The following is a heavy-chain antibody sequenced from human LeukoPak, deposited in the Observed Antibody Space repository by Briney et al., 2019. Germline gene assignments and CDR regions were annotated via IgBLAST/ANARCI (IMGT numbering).Heavy chain of an antibody. CDR2: IYPSDSDT. D-gene: IGHD3-10*01. CDR1: GYSFTSYW. J-gene: IGHJ4*02. CDR3: ARADYYSGSGSYFAY. V-gene: IGHV5-51*01. Sequence: GESLKISCKGSGYSFTSYWIGWVRQMPGKGLEWMGIIYPSDSDTSYSPSLQGQVTISADKSISTAYLQWSSLKAADTAMYYCARADYYSGSGSYFAYWGQGTLVTVSS.